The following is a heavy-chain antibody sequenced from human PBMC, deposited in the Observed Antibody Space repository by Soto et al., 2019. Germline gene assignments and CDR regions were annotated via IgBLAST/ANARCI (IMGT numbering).Heavy chain of an antibody. CDR1: GFTFSIYA. CDR2: MSYDGSDK. V-gene: IGHV3-30*04. CDR3: ARDRLYESNTYYYNYGMDV. Sequence: GGSLRLSCAASGFTFSIYAMHWVRQALGKGLEWVALMSYDGSDKYYADSVKGRFTISRDNSKNTLYLQMNSLRAEDTAVYYCARDRLYESNTYYYNYGMDVWGQGTTVTVSS. J-gene: IGHJ6*02. D-gene: IGHD3-22*01.